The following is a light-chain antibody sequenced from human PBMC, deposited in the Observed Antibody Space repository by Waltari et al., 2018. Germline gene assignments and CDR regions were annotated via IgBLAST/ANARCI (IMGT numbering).Light chain of an antibody. CDR2: QTN. Sequence: QTVVTQEPSLSVSPGGPVPLTCALSSGSFSPTSHARWYQQTPGQAPRTLVYQTNTRSSGVPDRFSGSILGNKVALTITGAQAEDESDYYCLVYMGSGIWVFGGGTKLTVL. CDR3: LVYMGSGIWV. CDR1: SGSFSPTSH. V-gene: IGLV8-61*01. J-gene: IGLJ3*02.